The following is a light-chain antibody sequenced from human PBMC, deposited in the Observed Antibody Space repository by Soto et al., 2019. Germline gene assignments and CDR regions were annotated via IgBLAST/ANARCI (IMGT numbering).Light chain of an antibody. CDR3: QSYDSSLSGSV. Sequence: QAVVTQPPSVSGAPGQRVTISCTGSSSNIGASYALHWYQQLPGTAPKLLIYGNSNRPSGVPDRFSGSKSGTSASLAITGLQAEDEADYYCQSYDSSLSGSVFGGGTKVTVL. CDR1: SSNIGASYA. V-gene: IGLV1-40*01. CDR2: GNS. J-gene: IGLJ3*02.